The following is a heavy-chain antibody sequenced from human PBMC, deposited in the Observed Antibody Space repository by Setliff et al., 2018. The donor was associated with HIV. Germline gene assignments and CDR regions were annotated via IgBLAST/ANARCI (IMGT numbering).Heavy chain of an antibody. Sequence: SETLSLTCNVYGGSISGYFWTWIRQPAGKGLEWIGRIYTSGSTNYNPSLKSRLSMSIDTSKNHFSLKLTSVTAADTAVYYCARDLPELTGRSFDPWGQGIQVTVSS. V-gene: IGHV4-4*07. J-gene: IGHJ5*02. CDR1: GGSISGYF. CDR2: IYTSGST. CDR3: ARDLPELTGRSFDP. D-gene: IGHD7-27*01.